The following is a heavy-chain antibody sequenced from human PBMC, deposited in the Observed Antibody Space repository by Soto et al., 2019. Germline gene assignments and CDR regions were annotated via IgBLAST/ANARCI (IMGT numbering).Heavy chain of an antibody. CDR3: VKWVIFGVVFGFDP. CDR2: ISSNGNYT. D-gene: IGHD3-3*01. J-gene: IGHJ5*02. Sequence: PGGSLRLSCSASGFIFSGYAMYWVRQAPGKGLECVSGISSNGNYTYYADSVKGRFTISRDNSKNTLYLQMSSLRAEDTAVYYCVKWVIFGVVFGFDPWGQGTLVTVSS. V-gene: IGHV3-64D*06. CDR1: GFIFSGYA.